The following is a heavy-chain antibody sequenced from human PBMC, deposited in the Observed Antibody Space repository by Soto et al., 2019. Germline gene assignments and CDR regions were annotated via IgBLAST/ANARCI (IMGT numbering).Heavy chain of an antibody. J-gene: IGHJ5*02. V-gene: IGHV4-39*01. CDR2: IYYSGST. CDR3: ARPIRWELNWFDP. CDR1: GGSISSSSYY. D-gene: IGHD1-26*01. Sequence: SETLSLTCTVSGGSISSSSYYWGWIRQPPGKGLEWIGSIYYSGSTYYNPSLKSRVTISVDTSKNQFSLKLSSVTAADTAVYYCARPIRWELNWFDPWGQGTLVTVSS.